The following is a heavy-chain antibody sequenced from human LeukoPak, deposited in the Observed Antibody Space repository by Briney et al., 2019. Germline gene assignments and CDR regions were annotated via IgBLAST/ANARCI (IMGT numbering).Heavy chain of an antibody. CDR1: GFTFDDYA. CDR3: AKDYFRGVVGATIGY. V-gene: IGHV3-9*01. D-gene: IGHD1-26*01. J-gene: IGHJ4*02. CDR2: ISWNSGSI. Sequence: PGGSLRLSCAASGFTFDDYAMHWVRQAPGKGLEWVSGISWNSGSIGYADSVKGRFTISRDNAKNSLYLQMNSLRAEDTALYYCAKDYFRGVVGATIGYWGQGTLVTVSS.